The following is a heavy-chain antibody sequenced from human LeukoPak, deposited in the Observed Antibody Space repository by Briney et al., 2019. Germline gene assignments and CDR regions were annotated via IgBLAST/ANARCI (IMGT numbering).Heavy chain of an antibody. D-gene: IGHD5-18*01. Sequence: GGSLRLSCAASGFTFDDYAMHWVRQAPGKGLEWVSGISWNSGSIGYADSVKGRFTISRDNAKNSLYLQMNSLRAEDTALYYCAKDIARTAMVGSIDYWGQGTLVTVSS. J-gene: IGHJ4*02. CDR3: AKDIARTAMVGSIDY. V-gene: IGHV3-9*01. CDR2: ISWNSGSI. CDR1: GFTFDDYA.